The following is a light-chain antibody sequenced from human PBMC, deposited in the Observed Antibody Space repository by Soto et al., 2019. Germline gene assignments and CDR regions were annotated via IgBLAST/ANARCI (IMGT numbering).Light chain of an antibody. CDR2: NNN. J-gene: IGLJ1*01. V-gene: IGLV1-44*01. Sequence: QSVLTQPPSASGTPGQRVTISCSGGSSNIGTNAVNWYQQLPGTAPKLLIYNNNQLPSGFPDRFSGSKSGTSAYLAISGLQSEDEADYYCAAWDDSLNGYVFVTGTKLTVL. CDR1: SSNIGTNA. CDR3: AAWDDSLNGYV.